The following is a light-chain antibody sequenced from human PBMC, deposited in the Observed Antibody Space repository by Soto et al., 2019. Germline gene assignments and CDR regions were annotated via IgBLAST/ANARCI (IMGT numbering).Light chain of an antibody. J-gene: IGLJ1*01. Sequence: SYELTQPPSVSVAPGQTARITCGGTNIGSKSVHWYQQKPGQAPVLVVDEDTDRPSGIPERFSGSNSGNTATLTISRVEAGDEADYFCHVWDSSSEHVFGTGTKLTVL. CDR2: EDT. CDR1: NIGSKS. CDR3: HVWDSSSEHV. V-gene: IGLV3-21*02.